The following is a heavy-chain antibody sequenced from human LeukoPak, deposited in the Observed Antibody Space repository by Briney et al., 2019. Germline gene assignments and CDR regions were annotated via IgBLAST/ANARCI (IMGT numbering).Heavy chain of an antibody. D-gene: IGHD4-23*01. J-gene: IGHJ4*02. CDR1: GFTFSSYS. Sequence: PGGSLRLSCAASGFTFSSYSMNWVRQAPGKGLEWVSSISSSSSYIYYADSVKGRFTISRDNAKNSLYLQMNSLRAEDTAVYYCARDRDGGNSDYWGQGTLVAVSS. V-gene: IGHV3-21*01. CDR2: ISSSSSYI. CDR3: ARDRDGGNSDY.